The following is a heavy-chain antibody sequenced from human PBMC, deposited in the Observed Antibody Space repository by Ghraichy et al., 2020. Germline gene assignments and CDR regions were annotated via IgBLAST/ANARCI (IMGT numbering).Heavy chain of an antibody. J-gene: IGHJ4*02. D-gene: IGHD3-3*01. CDR1: GYTFSSYG. CDR2: ISAYNGNT. Sequence: ASVKVSCKASGYTFSSYGINWVRQAPGQGLEWMGWISAYNGNTNYAQKVQGRVALTTDTSTNTAYMELRSLRSDDTAVYFCARDRDTYYDFWSGYSQIKYSVDNWGQGTLVTVSS. V-gene: IGHV1-18*01. CDR3: ARDRDTYYDFWSGYSQIKYSVDN.